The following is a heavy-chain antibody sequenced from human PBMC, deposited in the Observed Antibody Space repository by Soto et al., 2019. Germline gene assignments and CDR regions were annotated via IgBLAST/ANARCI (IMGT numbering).Heavy chain of an antibody. CDR3: ERDLSAVAGGYYFDY. J-gene: IGHJ4*02. CDR1: GYTFTSYG. Sequence: GASVKVSCKASGYTFTSYGISWVRQAPGQRLEWMGWISAYNGNTNYAQKLQGRVTMTTDTSTSTAYMELRSLRSDDTAVYYCERDLSAVAGGYYFDYWGQGTLVTVSS. D-gene: IGHD6-19*01. CDR2: ISAYNGNT. V-gene: IGHV1-18*01.